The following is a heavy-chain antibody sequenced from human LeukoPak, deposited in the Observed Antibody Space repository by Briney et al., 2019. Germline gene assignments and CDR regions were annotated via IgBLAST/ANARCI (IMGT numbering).Heavy chain of an antibody. CDR1: GYTFTSYA. V-gene: IGHV1-3*01. CDR2: INAGNGNT. D-gene: IGHD6-19*01. CDR3: ARDKVAGTMDY. Sequence: ASVKVSCKASGYTFTSYAMHWVRQAPGQRLEWMGWINAGNGNTKYSQKFQGRVTITRNTSASTAYMELSSLRSEDTAVYYCARDKVAGTMDYWGQGTLVTVSS. J-gene: IGHJ4*02.